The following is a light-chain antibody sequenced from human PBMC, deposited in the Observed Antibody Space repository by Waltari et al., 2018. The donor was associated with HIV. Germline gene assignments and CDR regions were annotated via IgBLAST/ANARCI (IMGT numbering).Light chain of an antibody. CDR1: SSDVGTYNT. CDR3: CSYANSSTV. J-gene: IGLJ2*01. V-gene: IGLV2-23*01. Sequence: QSALTQFASVSGSPGQSITISCTGPSSDVGTYNTVSWYQQPPGKAPKLMIYEGSKRPSGVSNRFSGSKSGNTASLTISGLQAEDEADYYCCSYANSSTVFGGGTKVTVL. CDR2: EGS.